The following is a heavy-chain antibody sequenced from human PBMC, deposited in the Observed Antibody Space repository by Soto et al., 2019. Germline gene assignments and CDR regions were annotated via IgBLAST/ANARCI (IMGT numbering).Heavy chain of an antibody. CDR3: ARRGAPGYCSSTSCPGTFDY. CDR1: GFTFSSYW. V-gene: IGHV3-7*01. D-gene: IGHD2-2*01. J-gene: IGHJ4*02. CDR2: IKQDGSEK. Sequence: PGGSLRLSCAASGFTFSSYWMSWVRQAPGKGLEWVANIKQDGSEKYYVDSVKGRFTISRDNAKNSLYLQMNSLRAEDTAVYYCARRGAPGYCSSTSCPGTFDYWGQGTLVTVSS.